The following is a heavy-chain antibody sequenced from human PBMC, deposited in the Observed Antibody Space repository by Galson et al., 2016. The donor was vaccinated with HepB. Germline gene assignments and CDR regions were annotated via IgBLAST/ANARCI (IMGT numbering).Heavy chain of an antibody. D-gene: IGHD3-10*01. CDR1: GVTLSSFG. J-gene: IGHJ5*02. V-gene: IGHV3-30*18. Sequence: SLRLSCAASGVTLSSFGMHWIRQAPGKGLEWVAAISYDGLSKYYLDSVKGRFTISRDNSKNILCLQMDSLIVEDKAVYYCANDRHNRAYPPRSSWFHPWGQGTLVTVSS. CDR2: ISYDGLSK. CDR3: ANDRHNRAYPPRSSWFHP.